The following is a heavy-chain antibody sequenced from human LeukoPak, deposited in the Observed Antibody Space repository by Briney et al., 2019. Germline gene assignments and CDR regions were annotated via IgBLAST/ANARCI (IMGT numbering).Heavy chain of an antibody. J-gene: IGHJ4*02. CDR1: GYIFTGHY. V-gene: IGHV1-2*02. Sequence: GASVKVSCKASGYIFTGHYMHWVRQAPGQGLEWMGWINPNSGGTNYAQKFQGRVTMTRDTSISTAYMELSRLRSDDTAVYYCASLILAYCGGDCYSRGYYFDYWGQGTLVTVSS. CDR3: ASLILAYCGGDCYSRGYYFDY. CDR2: INPNSGGT. D-gene: IGHD2-21*02.